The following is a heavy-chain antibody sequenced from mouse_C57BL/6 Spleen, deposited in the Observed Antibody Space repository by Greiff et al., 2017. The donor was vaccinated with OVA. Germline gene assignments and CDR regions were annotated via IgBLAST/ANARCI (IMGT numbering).Heavy chain of an antibody. CDR3: ARRYGSSYWYFDV. CDR1: GYTFTDHT. J-gene: IGHJ1*03. V-gene: IGHV1-78*01. CDR2: IYPRDGST. D-gene: IGHD1-1*01. Sequence: VQVVESDAELVKPGASVKISCKVSGYTFTDHTIHWMKQRPEQGLEWIGYIYPRDGSTKYNEKFKGKATLTADKSSSTAYMQLNSLTSEDSAVYFCARRYGSSYWYFDVWGTGTTVTVSS.